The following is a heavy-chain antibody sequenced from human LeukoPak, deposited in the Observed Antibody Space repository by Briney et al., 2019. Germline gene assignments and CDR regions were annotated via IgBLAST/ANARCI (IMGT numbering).Heavy chain of an antibody. V-gene: IGHV3-21*01. Sequence: PGGSLRLSCAASGFTFSNAWMSWVRQAPGKGLEWVSSISSSSSYIYYADSVKGRFTISRDNAKKSLYLQMNSLKAEDTAVYYCARGVDNYYYYYMDVWGKGTTVTISS. CDR3: ARGVDNYYYYYMDV. D-gene: IGHD5-12*01. CDR2: ISSSSSYI. CDR1: GFTFSNAW. J-gene: IGHJ6*03.